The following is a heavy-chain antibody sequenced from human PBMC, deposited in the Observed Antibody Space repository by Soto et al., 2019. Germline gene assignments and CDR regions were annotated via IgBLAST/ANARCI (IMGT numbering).Heavy chain of an antibody. V-gene: IGHV3-7*01. J-gene: IGHJ3*02. CDR2: LKQDGREK. D-gene: IGHD2-21*01. CDR3: ARSLCWRDAFDT. CDR1: GFSFSDSW. Sequence: EIQLVESGGGLVQPGGSLRLSCAASGFSFSDSWMTWVRRAPGKGLEWVATLKQDGREKYYVDSVRGRFTISRDNAKNSLYLQMNRLTVEDTAVYYCARSLCWRDAFDTGGQGTMVTVSS.